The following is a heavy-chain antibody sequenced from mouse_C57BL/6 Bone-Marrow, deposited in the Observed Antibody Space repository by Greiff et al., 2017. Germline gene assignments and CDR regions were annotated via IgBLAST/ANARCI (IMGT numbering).Heavy chain of an antibody. CDR1: GYTFTSYW. Sequence: VQLQQPGAELVRPGSSVKLSCKASGYTFTSYWMHWVKQRPIQGLEWIGNIDPSDSDTHYNQKFKDKATLTVDKSSSTAYMQLSSLTSEDSAVDYYARERVYYRLDYWGQGTTLTVSA. J-gene: IGHJ2*01. CDR2: IDPSDSDT. D-gene: IGHD2-14*01. CDR3: ARERVYYRLDY. V-gene: IGHV1-52*01.